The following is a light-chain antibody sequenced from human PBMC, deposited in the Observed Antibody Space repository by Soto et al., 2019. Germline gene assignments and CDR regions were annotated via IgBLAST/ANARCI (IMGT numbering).Light chain of an antibody. V-gene: IGKV4-1*01. Sequence: DIVMTQSPDSLAVSLGERATINCKSSQSVLYSSNNKNYLAWYQQKPGQPPKLLIYWASARKSGVPDRFSGSGSGTDFTITISSLQAEDVAVYYCQQYYSTPPTFGQGTKVEIK. CDR1: QSVLYSSNNKNY. CDR3: QQYYSTPPT. J-gene: IGKJ1*01. CDR2: WAS.